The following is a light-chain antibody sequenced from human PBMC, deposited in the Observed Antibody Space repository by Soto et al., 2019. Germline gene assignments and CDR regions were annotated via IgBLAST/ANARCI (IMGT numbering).Light chain of an antibody. J-gene: IGKJ5*01. V-gene: IGKV1-39*01. CDR1: QTIRTF. CDR2: SAS. Sequence: DIQLTQSPDSLSASVGDRVTITCRASQTIRTFLSWYQQKSGKAPKVLIYSASTLQSGVPSRFSGSGSGTDFTLTISSLQPEDFATYYCQQSYSTPSFGQGTRLEIK. CDR3: QQSYSTPS.